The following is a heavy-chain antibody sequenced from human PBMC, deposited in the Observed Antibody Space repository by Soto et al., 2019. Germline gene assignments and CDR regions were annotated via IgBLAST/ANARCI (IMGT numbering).Heavy chain of an antibody. CDR1: GGSISSGGYY. CDR3: ARARTEYYDRFDP. D-gene: IGHD1-26*01. Sequence: QVQLQESGPGLVKPSQTLSLTCTVSGGSISSGGYYWSWIRQHPGKGLAWIGYIYYSGSTYYNPSLKSRVTISVDTSKNQFSLKLSSVTAADTAVYYCARARTEYYDRFDPWGQGTLVTVSS. CDR2: IYYSGST. V-gene: IGHV4-31*03. J-gene: IGHJ5*02.